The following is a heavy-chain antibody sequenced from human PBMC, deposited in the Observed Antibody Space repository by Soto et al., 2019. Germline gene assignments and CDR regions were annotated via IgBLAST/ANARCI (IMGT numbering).Heavy chain of an antibody. CDR3: AILSTSPSKDLSYSHFSIDV. J-gene: IGHJ6*03. Sequence: GESLKISCQGSEYTFTNSWIAWVRQMSGKGLEYMGIIYPFDSDIRYNPSFQGHVTISADRSINTAFLHWSSLRASDTAMYYCAILSTSPSKDLSYSHFSIDVWGPGTTVTVSS. D-gene: IGHD3-9*01. V-gene: IGHV5-51*01. CDR1: EYTFTNSW. CDR2: IYPFDSDI.